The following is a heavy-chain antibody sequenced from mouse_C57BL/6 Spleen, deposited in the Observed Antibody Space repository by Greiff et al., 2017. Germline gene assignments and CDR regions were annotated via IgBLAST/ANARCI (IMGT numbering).Heavy chain of an antibody. V-gene: IGHV2-2*01. CDR1: GFSFTSYG. CDR3: ARDSGYYGSSYFFAY. CDR2: ICSGGST. Sequence: QVQLQQSGPGLVQPSQCLSITCTVSGFSFTSYGVHWVRQSPGTGLEWLGVICSGGSTDYNAAFISRLSISKDNSKSQVFFKMNSLHADDTAIYYCARDSGYYGSSYFFAYWGQGTLVTVSA. J-gene: IGHJ3*01. D-gene: IGHD1-1*01.